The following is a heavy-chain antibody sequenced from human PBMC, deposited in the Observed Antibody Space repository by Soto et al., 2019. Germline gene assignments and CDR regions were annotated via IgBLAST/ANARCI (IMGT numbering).Heavy chain of an antibody. V-gene: IGHV3-53*01. Sequence: WSLRRSCAASGFTVSSNYMSWVRQAPGKGLEWVSVIYSGGNTYYIDSVKGRFTISGDNSKSTLYLQMNSLRAEDTAVYYCARDHNPSTTDYRGQATLVTLSS. CDR1: GFTVSSNY. CDR2: IYSGGNT. CDR3: ARDHNPSTTDY. J-gene: IGHJ4*02. D-gene: IGHD1-26*01.